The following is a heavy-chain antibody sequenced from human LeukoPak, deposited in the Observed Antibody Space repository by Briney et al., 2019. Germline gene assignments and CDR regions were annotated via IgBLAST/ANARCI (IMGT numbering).Heavy chain of an antibody. CDR1: GYTFTGYY. CDR3: AKSIEYCGADCYGYFDL. Sequence: ASVKVSCKPSGYTFTGYYMHWVRQAPGQGLEWMGRINPNSGATNYAQKFQGRVTMTRDTSISTAYMELTTLRSDDTAVYYCAKSIEYCGADCYGYFDLWGRGTLVTVSS. CDR2: INPNSGAT. J-gene: IGHJ2*01. D-gene: IGHD2-21*02. V-gene: IGHV1-2*06.